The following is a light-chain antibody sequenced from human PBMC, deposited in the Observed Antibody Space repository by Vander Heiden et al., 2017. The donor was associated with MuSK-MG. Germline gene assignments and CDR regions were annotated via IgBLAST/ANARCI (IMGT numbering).Light chain of an antibody. J-gene: IGKJ5*01. CDR1: QSCSSH. Sequence: EIVLTQSLATLSVSPGERATLLCRARQSCSSHLPWYQQKPGQAGRLPIYGACTRATGSPARFSDSGSGTECTHTISRLQAEDIAVNYCQQYDKGPPITFGGGTRLEMK. CDR2: GAC. CDR3: QQYDKGPPIT. V-gene: IGKV3-15*01.